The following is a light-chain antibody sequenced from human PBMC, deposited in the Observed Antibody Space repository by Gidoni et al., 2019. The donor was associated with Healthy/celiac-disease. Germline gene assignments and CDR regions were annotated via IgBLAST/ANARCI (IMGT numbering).Light chain of an antibody. CDR1: QSISSY. J-gene: IGKJ4*01. CDR2: AAS. Sequence: DIQMTQSPSSLSASVGDRVTITCRASQSISSYLNWYQQKPGKAPKLLIYAASSLQSGVPSRFSGSGSGTDFTLTISSLQPEDFATYYCQQSYSTLLTFXGXTKAEIK. CDR3: QQSYSTLLT. V-gene: IGKV1-39*01.